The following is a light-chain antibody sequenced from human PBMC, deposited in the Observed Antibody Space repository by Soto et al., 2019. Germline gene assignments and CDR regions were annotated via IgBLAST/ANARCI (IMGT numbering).Light chain of an antibody. Sequence: DIQMTQSPSSLSASVGDRVTITCRASQSISNYLNWYQQKPGKAPTLLLYAASSLQSGVPSRFRGSGSGTDFTLIISSPQPEDFATYYCQQSYSMPWTFGQGTKVEV. CDR3: QQSYSMPWT. CDR2: AAS. V-gene: IGKV1-39*01. J-gene: IGKJ1*01. CDR1: QSISNY.